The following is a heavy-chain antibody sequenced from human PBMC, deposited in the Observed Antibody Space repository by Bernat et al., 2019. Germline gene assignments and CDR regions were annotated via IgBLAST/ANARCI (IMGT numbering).Heavy chain of an antibody. CDR2: ISYDGSNK. J-gene: IGHJ6*02. Sequence: QVQLVESGGGVVQPGRSLRLSCAASGFTFSSYVMHWVRQAPGKGLEWVAVISYDGSNKYYADSVKGRFTISRDNSKNTLYLQMNSLRAEDTAVYYCAKDGRGGGGYYYYYYGMDVWGQGTTVTVSS. CDR3: AKDGRGGGGYYYYYYGMDV. V-gene: IGHV3-30*18. CDR1: GFTFSSYV. D-gene: IGHD3-16*01.